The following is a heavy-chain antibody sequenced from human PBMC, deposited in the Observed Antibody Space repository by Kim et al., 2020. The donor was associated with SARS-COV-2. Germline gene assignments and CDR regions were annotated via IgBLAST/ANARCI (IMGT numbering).Heavy chain of an antibody. J-gene: IGHJ4*02. CDR2: INADGSRE. CDR3: ARDVDYGNSVEIDLDS. D-gene: IGHD3-10*01. V-gene: IGHV3-7*03. Sequence: GGSLRLSCAASGFSFRDHWMTWVRQAPGKGLEWVANINADGSREFYVDSVKGRFTTSRDNAKNSLYLQMNSLRAEDTAIYYCARDVDYGNSVEIDLDSWGQGTLVTVSS. CDR1: GFSFRDHW.